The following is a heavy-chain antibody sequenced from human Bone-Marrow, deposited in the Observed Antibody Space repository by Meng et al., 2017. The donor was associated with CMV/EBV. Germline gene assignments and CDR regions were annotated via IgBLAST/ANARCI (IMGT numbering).Heavy chain of an antibody. CDR2: IDWDDDK. V-gene: IGHV2-70*20. CDR3: ARTAQWSYDAFDI. CDR1: GFSLSTSGMC. D-gene: IGHD2-15*01. J-gene: IGHJ3*02. Sequence: SGPTLVKPPHTLTLTCTFSGFSLSTSGMCVSWVRQPPGKPLEWLALIDWDDDKYYSTSLKTRLTISKDTSKNQVVLTMTNMDPVDTATYYCARTAQWSYDAFDIWGQGTMVTVSS.